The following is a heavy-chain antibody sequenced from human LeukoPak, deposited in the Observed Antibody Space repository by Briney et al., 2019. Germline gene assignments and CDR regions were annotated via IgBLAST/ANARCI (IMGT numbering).Heavy chain of an antibody. Sequence: PSETLSLTCTVSGGSISSSSYHWSWIRQPAGKGLEWIGRFYTGGTPNYNPSLKSRVTILVDTSRNQFSLKLSSVTAADTAVYYCARGGIPDYWGQGILVTVSS. D-gene: IGHD2-21*01. CDR1: GGSISSSSYH. CDR2: FYTGGTP. CDR3: ARGGIPDY. V-gene: IGHV4-61*02. J-gene: IGHJ4*02.